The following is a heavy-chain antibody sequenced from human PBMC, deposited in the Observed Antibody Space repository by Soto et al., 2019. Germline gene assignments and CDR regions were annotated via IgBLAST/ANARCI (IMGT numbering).Heavy chain of an antibody. CDR2: IYYSGST. J-gene: IGHJ4*02. CDR1: GGSISSSSYY. V-gene: IGHV4-39*01. CDR3: ARHTPAISISDH. Sequence: SETLSLTCTVSGGSISSSSYYWGWIRKPPGKGLEWIGSIYYSGSTYYNPSLKSRVTISVDTSKNQFSLKLSSVTAADTAVYYCARHTPAISISDHWGQGTLVTVSS. D-gene: IGHD2-15*01.